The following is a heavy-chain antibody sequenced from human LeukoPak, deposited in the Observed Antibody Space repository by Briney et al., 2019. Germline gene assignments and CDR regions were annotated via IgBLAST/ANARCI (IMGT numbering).Heavy chain of an antibody. CDR3: SIAGRYCSGDSCFNHFDY. Sequence: GGSLRLSCTASGFTFGDYAMSWFRQAPGKGLEWVGVITSKGYGGTTKYAASVKGRFTISRDDSKSIAFLQMNSLKTEDTGVYYCSIAGRYCSGDSCFNHFDYWGQGTLVTVSS. CDR1: GFTFGDYA. J-gene: IGHJ4*02. V-gene: IGHV3-49*03. D-gene: IGHD2-15*01. CDR2: ITSKGYGGTT.